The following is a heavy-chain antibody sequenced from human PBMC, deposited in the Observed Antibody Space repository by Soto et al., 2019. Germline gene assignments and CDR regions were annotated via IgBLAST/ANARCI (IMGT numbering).Heavy chain of an antibody. CDR3: ARDFTDSSGPTLGMGV. V-gene: IGHV4-30-2*05. CDR2: IYHSGST. Sequence: SETLSLTCAVSGGSISSGGYSLSWIRQPPGKGLEWIGYIYHSGSTYYNPSLKSRVTISVDTSKNQFSLKLSSVTAADTAVYYCARDFTDSSGPTLGMGVWGQGTTVTVSS. D-gene: IGHD6-19*01. CDR1: GGSISSGGYS. J-gene: IGHJ6*02.